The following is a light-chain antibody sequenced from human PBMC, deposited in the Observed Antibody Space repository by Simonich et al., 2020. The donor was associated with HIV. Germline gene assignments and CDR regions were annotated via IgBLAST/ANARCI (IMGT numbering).Light chain of an antibody. CDR3: NSYTSSSTWV. CDR1: THDVGDYNY. Sequence: QSALTQPRSVSGSPGQSVTISCPGTTHDVGDYNYVSWYKQHPGKAPKLMIYDVSKRPSGVTDRFSGFKSGNTASLTISGIQAEDEADYYCNSYTSSSTWVFGGGTKLTVL. V-gene: IGLV2-11*01. J-gene: IGLJ3*02. CDR2: DVS.